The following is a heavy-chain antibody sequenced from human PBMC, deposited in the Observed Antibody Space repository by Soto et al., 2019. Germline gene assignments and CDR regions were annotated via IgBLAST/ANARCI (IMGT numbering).Heavy chain of an antibody. V-gene: IGHV3-23*01. Sequence: EVQLLESGGGLVQPGGSLRLSCAASGFTFSNYAMSWVRQAPGKGLDWVSAISGSGGSTYYADSVKGRFTISRDNSKNTLYLQMNSLRAEDTAVYYCAKASGRAPRVWYFDLWGRDTLVTVSS. CDR2: ISGSGGST. CDR3: AKASGRAPRVWYFDL. J-gene: IGHJ2*01. D-gene: IGHD3-10*01. CDR1: GFTFSNYA.